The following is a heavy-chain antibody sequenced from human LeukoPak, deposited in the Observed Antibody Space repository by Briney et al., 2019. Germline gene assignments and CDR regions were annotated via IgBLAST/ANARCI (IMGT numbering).Heavy chain of an antibody. D-gene: IGHD3-22*01. CDR3: AKGSYYDSSGSFYFDY. J-gene: IGHJ4*02. CDR1: GFTFSSYA. CDR2: ISGSGDNT. Sequence: PGGSLRLPCAASGFTFSSYAMSWVRQAPGKGLEWVSGISGSGDNTYYADSVKGRITISRDNSKNTLYAQVNSLGTEDTAAYYCAKGSYYDSSGSFYFDYWGQGTLVTVSS. V-gene: IGHV3-23*01.